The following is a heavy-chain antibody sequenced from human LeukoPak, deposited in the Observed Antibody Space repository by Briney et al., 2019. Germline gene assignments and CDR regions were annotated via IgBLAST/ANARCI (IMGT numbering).Heavy chain of an antibody. J-gene: IGHJ4*02. CDR1: GFTFSGSA. CDR2: ITSKPNSYET. D-gene: IGHD6-19*01. CDR3: AGGRGWYSPDY. Sequence: GGSLRLSCAAPGFTFSGSAMHWVRQASGKGLEWVGRITSKPNSYETVYAASMNGRFTVSRDDSKNTAYLQMNSLKTEDTAVYYCAGGRGWYSPDYWGQGTLVTVSS. V-gene: IGHV3-73*01.